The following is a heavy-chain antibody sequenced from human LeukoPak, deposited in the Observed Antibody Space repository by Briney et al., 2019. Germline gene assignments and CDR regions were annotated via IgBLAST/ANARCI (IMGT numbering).Heavy chain of an antibody. CDR1: GCSISSGDYY. CDR2: IYYSGST. V-gene: IGHV4-30-4*08. CDR3: ARHNYDSSAYDY. J-gene: IGHJ4*02. D-gene: IGHD3-22*01. Sequence: SETLSLTCTVSGCSISSGDYYWSWIRQPPGKGLEWIGYIYYSGSTYYNPSLKSRVTISVDTSKNQFSLKLSSVTAADTAVYYCARHNYDSSAYDYWGQGTLVTVSS.